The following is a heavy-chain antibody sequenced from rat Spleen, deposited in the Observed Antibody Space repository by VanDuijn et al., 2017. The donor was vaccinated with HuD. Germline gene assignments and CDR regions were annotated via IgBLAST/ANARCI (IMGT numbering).Heavy chain of an antibody. CDR3: ATQHYYDGYYRDY. D-gene: IGHD1-12*03. V-gene: IGHV2-1*01. Sequence: QVQLKESGPGLVQPSQTLYLTCTVSGFSLTSNSVSWVRQPPGKGLEWMGGIWGDGSTDYNSSVKSRLSISRDTSKSQVFLKMNNLQTEDTAMYFCATQHYYDGYYRDYWGQGVMVTVSS. CDR2: IWGDGST. CDR1: GFSLTSNS. J-gene: IGHJ2*01.